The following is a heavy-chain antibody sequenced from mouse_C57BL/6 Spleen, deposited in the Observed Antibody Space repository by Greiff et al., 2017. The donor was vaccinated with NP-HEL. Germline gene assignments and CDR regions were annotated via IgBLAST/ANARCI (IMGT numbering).Heavy chain of an antibody. CDR3: ARKGYGSPFDY. D-gene: IGHD1-1*01. V-gene: IGHV1-82*01. CDR1: GYAFSSSW. J-gene: IGHJ2*01. Sequence: VMLVESGPELVKPGASVKISCKASGYAFSSSWMNWVKQRPGKGLEWIGRIYPGDGDSNYNGKFKGKATLTADKSSSTAYMQLSSLTSEDSAVYFCARKGYGSPFDYWGQGTTLTVSS. CDR2: IYPGDGDS.